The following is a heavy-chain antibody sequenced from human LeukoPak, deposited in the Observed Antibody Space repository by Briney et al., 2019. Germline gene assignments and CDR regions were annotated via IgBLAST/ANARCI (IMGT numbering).Heavy chain of an antibody. CDR2: VDPGDGET. J-gene: IGHJ4*02. Sequence: ASVRISCKPSGYTFTDYYIHWVRQAPARGLEWMGRVDPGDGETKYAEQFQDRVTITADTYSDIGYMDLSSLRSDDSAIYYCASSNTKLHIDYWGQGTQIIVSS. V-gene: IGHV1-69-2*01. CDR1: GYTFTDYY. CDR3: ASSNTKLHIDY. D-gene: IGHD2-15*01.